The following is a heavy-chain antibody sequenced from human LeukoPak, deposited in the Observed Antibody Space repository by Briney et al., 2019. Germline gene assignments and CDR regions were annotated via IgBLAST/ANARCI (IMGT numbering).Heavy chain of an antibody. CDR1: GYTLTELS. Sequence: ASVEVSCKVSGYTLTELSMHWVRQAPGKGLEWMGGFDPEDGETIYAQKFQGRVTMTEDTSTDTAYMELSSLKSEDTAVYYCATDPGIVGATGAAFDIWGQGTMVTVSS. V-gene: IGHV1-24*01. CDR2: FDPEDGET. J-gene: IGHJ3*02. D-gene: IGHD1-26*01. CDR3: ATDPGIVGATGAAFDI.